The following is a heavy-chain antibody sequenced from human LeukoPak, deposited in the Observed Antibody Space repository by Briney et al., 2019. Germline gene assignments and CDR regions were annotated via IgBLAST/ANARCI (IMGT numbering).Heavy chain of an antibody. V-gene: IGHV4-59*01. CDR3: AREISGRFDP. Sequence: NSSQTLSLTCTVSGDSISSYYWSWIRQPPGKGLEWIGYIYYSGSTNYNPSLKSRVTTSVDTSKNQFSLRLSSVTAADTAVYYCAREISGRFDPWGQGALVTVSS. CDR1: GDSISSYY. J-gene: IGHJ5*02. CDR2: IYYSGST. D-gene: IGHD2-15*01.